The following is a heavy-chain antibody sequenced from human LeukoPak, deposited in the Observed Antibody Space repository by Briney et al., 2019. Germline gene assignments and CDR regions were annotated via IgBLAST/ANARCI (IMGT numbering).Heavy chain of an antibody. CDR3: ARLVDCSSTSCYGDFDY. Sequence: GESLKISCKGSGYIFITHWIGWVRQMPGKGLEWMGIIYPGSSETTYSPSFQGQVTISADKSISTAYLQWSSLKASDTAMYYCARLVDCSSTSCYGDFDYWGQGTLVTVSS. CDR2: IYPGSSET. CDR1: GYIFITHW. D-gene: IGHD2-2*01. V-gene: IGHV5-51*01. J-gene: IGHJ4*02.